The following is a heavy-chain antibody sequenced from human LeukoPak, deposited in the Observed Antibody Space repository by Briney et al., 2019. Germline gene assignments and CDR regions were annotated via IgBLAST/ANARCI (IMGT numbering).Heavy chain of an antibody. J-gene: IGHJ4*02. CDR1: GYSFTNYW. CDR3: ARLITARTFDY. CDR2: IYPSDSDT. V-gene: IGHV5-51*01. Sequence: GESLKISCKGSGYSFTNYWIGWVRQMPGKGLEWMGIIYPSDSDTRYSSSFQGQVTISADKSISTAYLQWSSLKASDTAMYYCARLITARTFDYWGQGTLVTVSS. D-gene: IGHD6-6*01.